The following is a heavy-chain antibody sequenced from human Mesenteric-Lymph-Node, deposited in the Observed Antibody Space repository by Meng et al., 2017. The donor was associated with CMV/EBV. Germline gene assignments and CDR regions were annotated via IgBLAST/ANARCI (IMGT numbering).Heavy chain of an antibody. CDR1: GFTFSSYA. D-gene: IGHD6-19*01. V-gene: IGHV3-23*01. CDR3: AKLGGNGAVAGIDY. J-gene: IGHJ4*02. Sequence: GESLKISCAASGFTFSSYAMSWVRQAPGKGLEWVSAISGSGGSTYYADSVKGRFTISRDNSKNTLYLQMNSLRAEDTAVYYCAKLGGNGAVAGIDYWGQGTTVTVSS. CDR2: ISGSGGST.